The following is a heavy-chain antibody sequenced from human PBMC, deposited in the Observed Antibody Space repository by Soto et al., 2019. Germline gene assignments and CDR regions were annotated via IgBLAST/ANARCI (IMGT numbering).Heavy chain of an antibody. J-gene: IGHJ4*02. V-gene: IGHV3-7*01. CDR1: GFSFTKYW. Sequence: EVQLEESGGGLVQPGGSLRLSCAASGFSFTKYWMSWVRQAPGKGLEWVANINQGGSEKYYVDSVKGRFTVSRDNARNSLFLKMNSLRAEDTAIYYCATGGYTWHYWGQGTLVTVSS. CDR2: INQGGSEK. D-gene: IGHD6-25*01. CDR3: ATGGYTWHY.